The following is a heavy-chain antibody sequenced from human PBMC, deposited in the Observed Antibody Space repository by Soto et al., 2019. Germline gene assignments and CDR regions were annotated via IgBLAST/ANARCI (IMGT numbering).Heavy chain of an antibody. V-gene: IGHV4-31*03. CDR1: GSSISSGGYY. J-gene: IGHJ3*02. Sequence: PSETLSLTCTVSGSSISSGGYYWSWIRQHPGKGLEWIGYIYYSGSTYYNPSLKSRVTISVDTSKNQFSLKLSSVTAADTAVYYCARDAGYCSSTSCYKFGAFDIWGQGTMVTVSS. CDR2: IYYSGST. D-gene: IGHD2-2*02. CDR3: ARDAGYCSSTSCYKFGAFDI.